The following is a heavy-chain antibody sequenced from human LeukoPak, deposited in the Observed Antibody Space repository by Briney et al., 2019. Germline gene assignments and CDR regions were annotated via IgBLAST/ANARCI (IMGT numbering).Heavy chain of an antibody. D-gene: IGHD4-11*01. J-gene: IGHJ4*02. V-gene: IGHV4-38-2*01. CDR2: IYRNGNT. CDR1: GFFISSGYY. CDR3: ARAYSRTPGDYYFDP. Sequence: PSETLSLTCAVSGFFISSGYYWGWIRQPPGKGVEWIASIYRNGNTFYNPSLQSRVTISVDTSRNQISLQLGSATAADTAVYYCARAYSRTPGDYYFDPWGQGTVVTVSS.